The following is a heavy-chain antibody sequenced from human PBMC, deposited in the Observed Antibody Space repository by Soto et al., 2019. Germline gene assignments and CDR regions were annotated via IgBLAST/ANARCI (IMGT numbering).Heavy chain of an antibody. Sequence: NPGGSLRLSWLASGFSFNSFNMNWIRRAPGRGLEWVASISVSGDNIYYGDSMQGRFTISRDNSKRSVFLDLNSLRVEDTAVYYCARDLGLLKSMFDYCGQRPLVTVSS. J-gene: IGHJ4*02. V-gene: IGHV3-21*01. D-gene: IGHD2-8*01. CDR1: GFSFNSFN. CDR2: ISVSGDNI. CDR3: ARDLGLLKSMFDY.